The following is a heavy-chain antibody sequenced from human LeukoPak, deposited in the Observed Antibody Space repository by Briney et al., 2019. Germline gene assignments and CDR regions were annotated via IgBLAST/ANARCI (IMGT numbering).Heavy chain of an antibody. D-gene: IGHD3-3*01. CDR1: GDSISEYY. CDR3: ARDHGWSGFNWFDP. Sequence: SETLSLTCSVSGDSISEYYWSWIRQPPGKGLEWIGYIYVSGNTNYNPSLKSRVTLSLDTSKNQFSLKMTSVTAADKAIYYCARDHGWSGFNWFDPWGQGTLVTVSS. V-gene: IGHV4-59*01. CDR2: IYVSGNT. J-gene: IGHJ5*02.